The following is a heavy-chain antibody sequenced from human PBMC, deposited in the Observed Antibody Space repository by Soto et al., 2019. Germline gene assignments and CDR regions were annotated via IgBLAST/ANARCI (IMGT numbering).Heavy chain of an antibody. CDR1: GFTFSSFA. D-gene: IGHD1-26*01. CDR3: AKDLTLGIVGAWGHYFEY. CDR2: ISYDGSNT. Sequence: QVQLVESGGGVLQPGRSLRLSCAASGFTFSSFAMHWVRQAPGKGLEWVAFISYDGSNTYYADSVKGRVTISSDNSKKTVYLEINSLRAEDTAVYHCAKDLTLGIVGAWGHYFEYWGQGTLVTVSS. V-gene: IGHV3-30-3*01. J-gene: IGHJ4*02.